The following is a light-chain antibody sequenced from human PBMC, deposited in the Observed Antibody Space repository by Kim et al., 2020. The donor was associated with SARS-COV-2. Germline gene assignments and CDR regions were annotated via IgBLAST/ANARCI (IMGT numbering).Light chain of an antibody. Sequence: GPAITISCTGTSSDVGGYNYVCWYQQHPGKAPKLMIYDVSNRPSGVSNRFSGSKSGNTASLTISGLQAEDEADYYCSSYTSSSTVVFGGGTKVTVL. V-gene: IGLV2-14*03. CDR3: SSYTSSSTVV. J-gene: IGLJ2*01. CDR2: DVS. CDR1: SSDVGGYNY.